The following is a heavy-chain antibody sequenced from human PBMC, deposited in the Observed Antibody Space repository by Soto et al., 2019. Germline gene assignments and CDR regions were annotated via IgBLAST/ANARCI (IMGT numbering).Heavy chain of an antibody. CDR2: ISGSGGST. D-gene: IGHD5-18*01. CDR3: AKGPFDLSGGYGGRTVGYYFDY. V-gene: IGHV3-23*01. J-gene: IGHJ4*02. CDR1: GFTFSSYA. Sequence: EVQLLESGGGLVQPGGSLRLSCAASGFTFSSYAMSWVRQAPGKGLEWVSAISGSGGSTYYADSVKGRFTISRDNSKNTLYLQMNSLRAEDTAVYYCAKGPFDLSGGYGGRTVGYYFDYWGQGTLVTVSS.